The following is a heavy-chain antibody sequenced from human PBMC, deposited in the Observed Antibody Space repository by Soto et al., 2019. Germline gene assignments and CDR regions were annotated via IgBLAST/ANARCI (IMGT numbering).Heavy chain of an antibody. Sequence: QVQLQESGPGLVKPSATLSLTCAVTGDSISSVGDWWSWVRQPPGKGLEWIGEIYHSGSTHYNPSLPSRVNMSIDKSKNQFSLEMTAVTAADTAVYYCARDRDYRVEDGWGQGTLVTVSS. CDR1: GDSISSVGDW. J-gene: IGHJ4*02. D-gene: IGHD4-17*01. V-gene: IGHV4-4*02. CDR3: ARDRDYRVEDG. CDR2: IYHSGST.